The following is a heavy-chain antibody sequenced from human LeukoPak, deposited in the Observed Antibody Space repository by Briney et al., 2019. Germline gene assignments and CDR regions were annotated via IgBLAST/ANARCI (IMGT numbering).Heavy chain of an antibody. D-gene: IGHD3-16*02. Sequence: SETLSLTCTVSGGSISSYYWSWIRQPPGKGLEWIGYIYYSGSTNYNPSLKSRVTISVDTSKNQFSLKLSSVTAADTAVYYCARPYYDYVWGSYRPYYFDYWGQGTLVTVSS. CDR1: GGSISSYY. CDR3: ARPYYDYVWGSYRPYYFDY. V-gene: IGHV4-59*08. CDR2: IYYSGST. J-gene: IGHJ4*02.